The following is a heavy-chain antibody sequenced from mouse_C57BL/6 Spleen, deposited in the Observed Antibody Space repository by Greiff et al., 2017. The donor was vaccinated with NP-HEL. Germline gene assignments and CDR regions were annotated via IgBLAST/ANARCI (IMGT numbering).Heavy chain of an antibody. V-gene: IGHV2-2*01. CDR3: ALFAY. CDR2: IWSGGSA. CDR1: GFSLTSYG. Sequence: QVQLQQSGPGLVQPSQSLSITCTVSGFSLTSYGVHWVRQSPGKGLEWLGVIWSGGSAASNAAFISRLSISKDNSKGQVLFKRNSLQADDTAIYYCALFAYWGQVTLVTVSA. J-gene: IGHJ3*01.